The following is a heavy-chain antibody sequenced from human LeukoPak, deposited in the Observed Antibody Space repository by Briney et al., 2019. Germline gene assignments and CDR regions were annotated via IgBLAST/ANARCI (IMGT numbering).Heavy chain of an antibody. D-gene: IGHD2-2*02. J-gene: IGHJ3*02. V-gene: IGHV1-46*03. CDR2: INPSGGST. CDR1: GYTFTSYY. CDR3: ATYHLGYCSSTSCYSYAFDI. Sequence: ASVKVSCKASGYTFTSYYMHWVRQAPGQGLEWRGIINPSGGSTSYAQKFQGRITMTRDTSTSTVYMELSSPRSEDTAVYYCATYHLGYCSSTSCYSYAFDIWGQGTMVTVSS.